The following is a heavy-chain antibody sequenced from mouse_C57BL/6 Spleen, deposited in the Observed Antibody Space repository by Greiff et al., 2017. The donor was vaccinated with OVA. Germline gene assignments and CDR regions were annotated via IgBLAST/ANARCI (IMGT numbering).Heavy chain of an antibody. J-gene: IGHJ1*03. CDR2: INYDGSST. Sequence: EVKLMESEGGLVQPGSSMKLSCTASGFTFSDYYMAWVRQVPEKGLEWVANINYDGSSTYYLDSLKSRFIISRDNAKNILYLQMSSLKSEDTATYYCARGPYYSNYDWYFDVWGTGTTVTVSS. CDR3: ARGPYYSNYDWYFDV. V-gene: IGHV5-16*01. D-gene: IGHD2-5*01. CDR1: GFTFSDYY.